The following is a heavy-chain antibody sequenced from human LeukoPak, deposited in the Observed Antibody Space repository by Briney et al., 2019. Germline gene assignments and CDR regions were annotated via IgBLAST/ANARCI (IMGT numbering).Heavy chain of an antibody. Sequence: PGGSLRLSCAASGFTVSSNYMSWVRQAPGKGLEWVSVIYSGGSTYYADSVKGRFTISRDNSKNTLCLQMNSLRAEDTAVYYCARGATGLRPFDYWGQGTLVTVSS. D-gene: IGHD1-26*01. V-gene: IGHV3-53*01. J-gene: IGHJ4*02. CDR2: IYSGGST. CDR1: GFTVSSNY. CDR3: ARGATGLRPFDY.